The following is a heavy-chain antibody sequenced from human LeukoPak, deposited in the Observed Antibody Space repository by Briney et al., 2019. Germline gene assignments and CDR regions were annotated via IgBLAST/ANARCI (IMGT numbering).Heavy chain of an antibody. CDR3: ARTPSGAAAGYYGMDV. Sequence: SETLSLTCGVSGDSIRSGSYSWSWIRQPPGKGLEWIGYIYHSGNTFYNPSLKTRVTISADTSKNQFSLKLSSVIAADTAVYYCARTPSGAAAGYYGMDVWGQGTTVTVSS. D-gene: IGHD6-13*01. J-gene: IGHJ6*02. V-gene: IGHV4-30-2*01. CDR2: IYHSGNT. CDR1: GDSIRSGSYS.